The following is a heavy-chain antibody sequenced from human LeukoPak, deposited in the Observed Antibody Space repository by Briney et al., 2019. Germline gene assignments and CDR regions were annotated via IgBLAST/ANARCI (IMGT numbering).Heavy chain of an antibody. V-gene: IGHV5-51*01. CDR1: GYSFTSYW. CDR2: IYPGDSDT. Sequence: PGESLKISCKGSGYSFTSYWIGWVRQMPGKGLEWMGIIYPGDSDTRYSPSFQGQVTISADKSISTAYLQWSSLKASDTAMYYCARRGYCSSTSCYPYYYYMDVWGKGTTVTVSS. D-gene: IGHD2-2*01. J-gene: IGHJ6*03. CDR3: ARRGYCSSTSCYPYYYYMDV.